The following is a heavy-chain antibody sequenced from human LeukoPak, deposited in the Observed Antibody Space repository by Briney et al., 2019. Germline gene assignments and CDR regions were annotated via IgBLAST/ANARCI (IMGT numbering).Heavy chain of an antibody. CDR3: TARCSSTSCYYYYGMDV. V-gene: IGHV3-9*01. CDR2: ISWNSGSI. CDR1: GFTFDDYA. J-gene: IGHJ6*02. D-gene: IGHD2-2*01. Sequence: GGSLRLSCAASGFTFDDYAMHWVRHARGKGLEWVSGISWNSGSIGYADSVKGRFTISRDNAKNSLYLQMNSLRAEDTALYYCTARCSSTSCYYYYGMDVWGQGTTVTVSS.